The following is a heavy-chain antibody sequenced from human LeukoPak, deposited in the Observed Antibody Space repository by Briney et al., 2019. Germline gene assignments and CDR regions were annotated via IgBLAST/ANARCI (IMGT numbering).Heavy chain of an antibody. CDR3: ARDFWSGYYTLNAFAI. Sequence: ASVKVSCKASGYTFTSYGIGWVRQAPGQGLEWMGWISTYNGKTVYAQDIQGRFTMTTNTSTSTAYMELRRLRSDDTAIYYCARDFWSGYYTLNAFAIWGLGTMVTVSS. CDR2: ISTYNGKT. D-gene: IGHD3-3*01. J-gene: IGHJ3*02. V-gene: IGHV1-18*01. CDR1: GYTFTSYG.